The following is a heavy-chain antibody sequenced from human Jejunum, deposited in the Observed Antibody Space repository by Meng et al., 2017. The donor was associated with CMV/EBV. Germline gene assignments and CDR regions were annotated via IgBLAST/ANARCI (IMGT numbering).Heavy chain of an antibody. CDR1: GFTFRNYW. D-gene: IGHD3-16*01. CDR3: ARDGGRKEDY. CDR2: IKEDGSEM. J-gene: IGHJ4*02. V-gene: IGHV3-7*01. Sequence: CAAYGFTFRNYWMTWVRQAPGKGLEWVANIKEDGSEMYYADSVKGRFTISRDNTKNSLYLQMISLRAEDTAVYYCARDGGRKEDYWGQGTLVTVSS.